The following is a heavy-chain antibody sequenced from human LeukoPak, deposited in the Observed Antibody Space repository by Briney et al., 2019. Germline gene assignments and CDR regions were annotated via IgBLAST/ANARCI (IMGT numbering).Heavy chain of an antibody. J-gene: IGHJ4*02. CDR2: IYYSGST. V-gene: IGHV4-59*11. CDR1: GGSFSSHY. D-gene: IGHD1-20*01. Sequence: IPSETLSLTCTVSGGSFSSHYWSWIRQPPGKGLEWIGYIYYSGSTNYNPSLKSRVAISVDTSKNQFSLKLNSVTAADTAVYYCARATKHRYNWSFDYWGQGTLVTVSS. CDR3: ARATKHRYNWSFDY.